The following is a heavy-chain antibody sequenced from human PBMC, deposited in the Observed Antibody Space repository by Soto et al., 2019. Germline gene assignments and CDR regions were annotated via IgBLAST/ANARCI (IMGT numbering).Heavy chain of an antibody. CDR2: IFYTGST. V-gene: IGHV4-31*03. CDR3: ARVYSVNYLGYFDY. CDR1: DDSDNWNKW. J-gene: IGHJ4*02. D-gene: IGHD6-13*01. Sequence: SETLSLTCSVSDDSDNWNKWWSWIRQHPGKGLECIGYIFYTGSTYYNPTLKSRVTMSVDTSKRQFSLNLSSLTAADTAVYYCARVYSVNYLGYFDYWGQGALVTVSS.